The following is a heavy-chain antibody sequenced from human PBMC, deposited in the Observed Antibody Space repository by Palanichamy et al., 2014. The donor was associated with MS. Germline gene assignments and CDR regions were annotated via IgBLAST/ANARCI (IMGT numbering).Heavy chain of an antibody. CDR1: GITYSSYA. J-gene: IGHJ4*02. CDR2: IIPILGIA. D-gene: IGHD6-19*01. V-gene: IGHV1-69*10. CDR3: ARSLGAYTSGWFDY. Sequence: QVQLVQSGAEVKKPGSSVKVSXKASGITYSSYAISWVRQAPGQGLEWMGGIIPILGIANYAQKFQGRVTITADKPTSTAYMDLSTLRSEDTAMYYCARSLGAYTSGWFDYWGQGTLVTVSS.